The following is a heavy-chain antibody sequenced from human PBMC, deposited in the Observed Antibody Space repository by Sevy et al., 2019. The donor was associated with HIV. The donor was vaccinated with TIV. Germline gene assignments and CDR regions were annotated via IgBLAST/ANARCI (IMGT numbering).Heavy chain of an antibody. CDR2: FDPEDGET. J-gene: IGHJ3*02. V-gene: IGHV1-24*01. CDR1: GYTLTELS. D-gene: IGHD2-15*01. CDR3: ATKYCSGGSCYTWSAFDI. Sequence: ASVKVSCKVSGYTLTELSMHWVRQAPGKGLEWMRGFDPEDGETIYAQKFQGRVTMTEDTSTDTAYMELSSLRSEDTAVYYCATKYCSGGSCYTWSAFDIWGQGTMVTVSS.